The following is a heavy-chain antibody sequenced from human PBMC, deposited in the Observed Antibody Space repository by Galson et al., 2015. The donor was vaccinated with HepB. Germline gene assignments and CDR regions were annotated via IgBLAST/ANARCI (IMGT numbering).Heavy chain of an antibody. D-gene: IGHD1-7*01. CDR3: ARVWNWGEDCFDY. Sequence: SLRLSCAASGFTFSDFYMSWIRQAPGRGLEWVSYITNNAGSTYYADSVKGRFTISRDNARNSLYLQMNSLRAEDTAVYYCARVWNWGEDCFDYWGQGTLVTVSS. V-gene: IGHV3-11*01. CDR1: GFTFSDFY. CDR2: ITNNAGST. J-gene: IGHJ4*02.